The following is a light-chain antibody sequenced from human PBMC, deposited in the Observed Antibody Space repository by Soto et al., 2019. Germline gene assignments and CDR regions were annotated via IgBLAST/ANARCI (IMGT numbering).Light chain of an antibody. CDR1: QSVSSN. CDR2: GAS. CDR3: QQSNNWPRT. J-gene: IGKJ2*01. V-gene: IGKV3-15*01. Sequence: EIVMTQSPGTLSVSPGQIATLSCRASQSVSSNLAWYQQKPAQAPRLLIYGASTSATGIPARFSGSGSGTEFTLTISSLQSEDFAVYYCQQSNNWPRTFDQGTKLEIK.